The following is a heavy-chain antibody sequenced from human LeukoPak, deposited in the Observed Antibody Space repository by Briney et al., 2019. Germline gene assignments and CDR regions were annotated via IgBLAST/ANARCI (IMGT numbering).Heavy chain of an antibody. CDR1: GFTFDDYA. Sequence: PGGSLRLSCAASGFTFDDYAMHWVRQAPGKGLEWVSLISWDGGSTYYADSAKGRFTISRDNSKNSLYLQMNSLRAEDTALYYCAKALTYYDFWNGFDPWGQGTLVTVSS. V-gene: IGHV3-43D*04. CDR3: AKALTYYDFWNGFDP. J-gene: IGHJ5*02. D-gene: IGHD3-3*01. CDR2: ISWDGGST.